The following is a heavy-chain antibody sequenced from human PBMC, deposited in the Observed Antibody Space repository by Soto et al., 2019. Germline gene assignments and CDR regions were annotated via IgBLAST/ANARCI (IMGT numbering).Heavy chain of an antibody. CDR2: ISSRSDI. Sequence: GGSLRLSCVVSRFTFSTYSINWVRQAPGKGLEWVSSISSRSDIYYADSVKGRFTISRDNAKNSVYLQMSSLRAEDTAVYYCARDRGGYDRLYYYHGMDVWGQGTTVTVSS. D-gene: IGHD5-12*01. CDR1: RFTFSTYS. V-gene: IGHV3-21*01. J-gene: IGHJ6*02. CDR3: ARDRGGYDRLYYYHGMDV.